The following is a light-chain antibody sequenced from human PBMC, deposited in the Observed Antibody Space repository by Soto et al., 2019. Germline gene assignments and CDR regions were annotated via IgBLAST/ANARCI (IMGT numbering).Light chain of an antibody. V-gene: IGKV1-39*01. CDR2: AAS. CDR1: HIVDTS. Sequence: DIQMTQSPSSLSASFGDRVTVTCRTSHIVDTSLNWYQQKPGKAPKLLIYAASSVQSGVPARLSGSGSATFLTLTIHNLQPDDFATYFCQQTHSIPPTFGQGTKVDI. J-gene: IGKJ2*01. CDR3: QQTHSIPPT.